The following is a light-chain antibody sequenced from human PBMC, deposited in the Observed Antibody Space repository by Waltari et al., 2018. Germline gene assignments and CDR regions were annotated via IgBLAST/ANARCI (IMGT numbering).Light chain of an antibody. Sequence: DIQMTQSPSSLSASVGDRVTVTCRTLQSILGSLSWYQQKPGKAPRLLIYSASSLESGVPSRFSGSGSGTSFTLTIDTLQPEDFATYYCQQSYSFPWTFGQGSKVEIK. CDR3: QQSYSFPWT. V-gene: IGKV1-39*01. CDR2: SAS. CDR1: QSILGS. J-gene: IGKJ1*01.